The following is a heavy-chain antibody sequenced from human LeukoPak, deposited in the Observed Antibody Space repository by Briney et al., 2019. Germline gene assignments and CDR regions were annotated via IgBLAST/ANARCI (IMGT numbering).Heavy chain of an antibody. CDR2: MNPNSGNT. V-gene: IGHV1-8*03. CDR3: ARAPSWGIVATTYYFDY. J-gene: IGHJ4*02. D-gene: IGHD2/OR15-2a*01. CDR1: GYTFTNYD. Sequence: ASVKVSCKPSGYTFTNYDINWVRQATGQGLEWVGWMNPNSGNTGFAQNFQGRVTITRNTSISTAYMELSSLRSEDSAVYYCARAPSWGIVATTYYFDYWGQGTLVTVSS.